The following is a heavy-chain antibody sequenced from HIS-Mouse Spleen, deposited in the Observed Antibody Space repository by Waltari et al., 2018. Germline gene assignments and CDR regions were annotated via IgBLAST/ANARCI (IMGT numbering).Heavy chain of an antibody. CDR1: GYTFTGHY. CDR2: INPNSGGT. V-gene: IGHV1-2*02. CDR3: ARDQDSLGY. J-gene: IGHJ4*02. Sequence: QVQLVQSGAEGKKPGAAVTVSCKASGYTFTGHYLYWVRHAPGQGLEWMGWINPNSGGTNYAQKFPGRVTMTRDTSISTAYMELSRLRSDDTAVYYCARDQDSLGYWGQGTLVTVSS. D-gene: IGHD2-15*01.